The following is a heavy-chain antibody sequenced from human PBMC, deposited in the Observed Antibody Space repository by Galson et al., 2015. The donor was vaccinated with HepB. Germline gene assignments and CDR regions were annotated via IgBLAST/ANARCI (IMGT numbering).Heavy chain of an antibody. CDR3: AREVAPYYDFWSYYYGMDV. J-gene: IGHJ6*02. V-gene: IGHV3-73*01. Sequence: SLRLSCAASGFTFSGSAMHWVRQASGKGLEWVGRIRSKANSYATAYAASVKGRFTISRDDSKNTAYLQMNSLRAEDTAVYYCAREVAPYYDFWSYYYGMDVWGQGTTVTVSS. D-gene: IGHD3-3*01. CDR1: GFTFSGSA. CDR2: IRSKANSYAT.